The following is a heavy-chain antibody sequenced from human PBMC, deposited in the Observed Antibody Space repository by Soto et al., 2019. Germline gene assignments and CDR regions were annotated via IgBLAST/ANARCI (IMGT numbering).Heavy chain of an antibody. Sequence: PWGSLRLSCAASGFTFSNAWMSWVRQAPGKGLEWVGRIKSKTDGGTTDYAAPVKGRFTISRDDSKNTLYLQMNSLKTEDTAVYYCTTDKPYNWNYPFDYWGQGTLVTVSS. D-gene: IGHD1-7*01. CDR2: IKSKTDGGTT. V-gene: IGHV3-15*01. CDR1: GFTFSNAW. J-gene: IGHJ4*02. CDR3: TTDKPYNWNYPFDY.